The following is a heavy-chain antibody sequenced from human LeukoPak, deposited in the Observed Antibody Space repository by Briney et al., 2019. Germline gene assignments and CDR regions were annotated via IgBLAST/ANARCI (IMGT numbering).Heavy chain of an antibody. J-gene: IGHJ4*02. CDR3: ARAARSGWEMAAH. D-gene: IGHD5-24*01. V-gene: IGHV7-4-1*02. CDR1: GYTFTTHG. CDR2: INTNTGNP. Sequence: ASVKVSCKASGYTFTTHGITWVRQAPGQGLEWMGWINTNTGNPTYAQGFTGRFVFSLDTSVSTAYLQISSLKAEDTAVYYCARAARSGWEMAAHWGQGTLVTVSS.